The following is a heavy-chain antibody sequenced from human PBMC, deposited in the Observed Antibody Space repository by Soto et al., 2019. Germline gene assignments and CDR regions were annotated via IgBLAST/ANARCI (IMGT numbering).Heavy chain of an antibody. J-gene: IGHJ4*02. Sequence: SETLSLTCTVSGGSISSSSYYWGWIRQPPGKGLEWIGSIYYSGSTYYNPSLKSRVTISVDTSKNQFSLKLSSVTAADTAVYYCARHSETIVVVNNWGQGTLVTVSS. V-gene: IGHV4-39*01. D-gene: IGHD3-22*01. CDR1: GGSISSSSYY. CDR2: IYYSGST. CDR3: ARHSETIVVVNN.